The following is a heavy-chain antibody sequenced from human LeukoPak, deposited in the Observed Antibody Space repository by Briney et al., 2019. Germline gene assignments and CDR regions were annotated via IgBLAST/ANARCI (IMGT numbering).Heavy chain of an antibody. J-gene: IGHJ5*02. CDR2: IIPILGIA. CDR3: AREGGIAAANWFDP. V-gene: IGHV1-69*04. D-gene: IGHD6-13*01. CDR1: GGTFSSYA. Sequence: SVKVSCKASGGTFSSYAISWVRQAPGQGLEWMGRIIPILGIANYAQKFQGRVTMTRNTSISTAYVELSSLRSEDTAVYYCAREGGIAAANWFDPWGQGTLVTVSS.